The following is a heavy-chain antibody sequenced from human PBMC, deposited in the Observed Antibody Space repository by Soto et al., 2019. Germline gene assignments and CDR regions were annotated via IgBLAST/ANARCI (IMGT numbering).Heavy chain of an antibody. CDR2: ISSSSSYI. CDR3: ARGGTGAYSGY. Sequence: EVQLVESGGGLVRPGGSLRVSCAVSGFGFSSYSMNWVRQAPGKGLEWVSSISSSSSYIYYSDSVKGRFTISRDNAKKSVFLHMNSLRVEDTATSYCARGGTGAYSGYWRKGSLVTVSS. J-gene: IGHJ4*02. V-gene: IGHV3-21*01. D-gene: IGHD1-1*01. CDR1: GFGFSSYS.